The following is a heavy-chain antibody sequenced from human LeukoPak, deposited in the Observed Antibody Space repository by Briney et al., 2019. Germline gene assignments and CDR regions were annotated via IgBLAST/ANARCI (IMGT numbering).Heavy chain of an antibody. D-gene: IGHD3-22*01. CDR1: GYTFTGYY. CDR3: ARVGYYDSSGYYYESYFDY. V-gene: IGHV1-2*02. CDR2: INPNSGGT. Sequence: ASVKVSCKASGYTFTGYYMHWVRQAPGQGLEWMGWINPNSGGTNYAQKLQGRVTMTTDTSTSTAYMELRSLRSDDTAVYYCARVGYYDSSGYYYESYFDYWGQGTLVTVSS. J-gene: IGHJ4*02.